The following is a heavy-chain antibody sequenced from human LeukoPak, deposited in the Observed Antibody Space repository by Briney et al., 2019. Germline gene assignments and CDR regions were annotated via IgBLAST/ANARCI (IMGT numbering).Heavy chain of an antibody. CDR2: VDYSGST. V-gene: IGHV4-59*01. CDR3: ARDFAGNYYFHY. CDR1: GGSISGYY. D-gene: IGHD1-7*01. J-gene: IGHJ4*02. Sequence: SETLSLTCTVSGGSISGYYWNWIRQPPAKGLEWIGYVDYSGSTNYSPSLKSRVTISVDTSKKHFSLRLSSVTAADTAVYYCARDFAGNYYFHYWGQGILVTVSS.